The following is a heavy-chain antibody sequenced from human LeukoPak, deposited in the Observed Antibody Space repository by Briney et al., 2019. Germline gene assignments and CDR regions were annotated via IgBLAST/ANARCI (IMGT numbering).Heavy chain of an antibody. Sequence: GGSLRLSCAASGFTFSSYAMSWVRQAPGKGLEWVSAISGSGGSTYYADSVKGRFTISRDNSKNTLYLQMNSLRAEDTAVYYCAKDASRILRYFDWLLDYWGQRTLVTVSS. D-gene: IGHD3-9*01. CDR2: ISGSGGST. CDR3: AKDASRILRYFDWLLDY. J-gene: IGHJ4*02. V-gene: IGHV3-23*01. CDR1: GFTFSSYA.